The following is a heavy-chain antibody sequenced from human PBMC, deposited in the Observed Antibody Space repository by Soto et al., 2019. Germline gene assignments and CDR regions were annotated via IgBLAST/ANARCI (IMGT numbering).Heavy chain of an antibody. Sequence: VASVKVSCKASGFSFTGYYIHWLRQAPGQGRGWMGWINAHSGGTEYAQKFQGRVTLTRDTSIATAYLTLTSLTSDDTALYYCAKDLTRQLAYWLDPWGQGTQVTVS. V-gene: IGHV1-2*02. CDR1: GFSFTGYY. CDR2: INAHSGGT. J-gene: IGHJ5*02. D-gene: IGHD6-6*01. CDR3: AKDLTRQLAYWLDP.